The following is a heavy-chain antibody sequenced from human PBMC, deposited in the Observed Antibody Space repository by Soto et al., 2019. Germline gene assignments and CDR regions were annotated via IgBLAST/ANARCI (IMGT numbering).Heavy chain of an antibody. J-gene: IGHJ5*02. CDR2: ISAYNGNT. CDR1: GYTFTSYG. V-gene: IGHV1-18*04. CDR3: AREFNYYDSSGYNWFDP. D-gene: IGHD3-22*01. Sequence: GASVKVSSKASGYTFTSYGISWVRQAPGQGLEWMGWISAYNGNTNYAQKLQGRVTMTTDTSTSTAYMELRSLRSDDTAVYYCAREFNYYDSSGYNWFDPWGQGTLVTVSS.